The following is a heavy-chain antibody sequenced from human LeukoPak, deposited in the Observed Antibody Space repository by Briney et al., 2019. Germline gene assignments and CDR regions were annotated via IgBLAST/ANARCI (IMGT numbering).Heavy chain of an antibody. D-gene: IGHD3-10*01. Sequence: ASVKVSCKASGYTFTGYYMHWVRQAPGQGLEWMGWINPNSGGTNYAQKFQGRVTMTRDTSISTAYMELSRLKSDDTAVYYCARALSRYGSGSYYPNDYWGQGTLVTVSS. V-gene: IGHV1-2*02. CDR2: INPNSGGT. CDR1: GYTFTGYY. J-gene: IGHJ4*02. CDR3: ARALSRYGSGSYYPNDY.